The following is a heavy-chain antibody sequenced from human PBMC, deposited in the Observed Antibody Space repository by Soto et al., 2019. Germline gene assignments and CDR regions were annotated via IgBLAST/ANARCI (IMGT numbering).Heavy chain of an antibody. J-gene: IGHJ6*02. Sequence: QITLKESGPTLVKPTQTLTLTCTFSGFSLTTAGVGVGWIRQPPGKALEWLALIYWDDDKRYGPSLKSRLTISKATSKNPVVLPMTSMHPVDTATYYCAPSYGEGQYYYGMDVWGQGTPVTVSS. V-gene: IGHV2-5*05. CDR2: IYWDDDK. CDR3: APSYGEGQYYYGMDV. D-gene: IGHD4-17*01. CDR1: GFSLTTAGVG.